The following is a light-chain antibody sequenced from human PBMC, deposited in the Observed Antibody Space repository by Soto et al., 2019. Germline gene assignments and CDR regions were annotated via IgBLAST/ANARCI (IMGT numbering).Light chain of an antibody. CDR1: QGMGKD. V-gene: IGKV1-17*01. Sequence: DIQMTHSPSSLSASVGDRVTITCRARQGMGKDLGWYQQKSGKAHERLIYGASRLQSGVPSRFSGSGSGTEFPLTSSGLQPEDFATYYFLQHNSYPRTFGQWTKVEIK. CDR2: GAS. J-gene: IGKJ1*01. CDR3: LQHNSYPRT.